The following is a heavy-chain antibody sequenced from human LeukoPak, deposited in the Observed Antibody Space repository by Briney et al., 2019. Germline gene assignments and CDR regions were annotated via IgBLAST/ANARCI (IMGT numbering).Heavy chain of an antibody. D-gene: IGHD2-15*01. V-gene: IGHV4-34*01. CDR1: GGSSSGYD. Sequence: SETLSLTCAVYGGSSSGYDWSWIRQPPGKGLEWIGEINHSGSTNYSPSLKSRVTISVDTSKNHFSLKVRSVTAADTAVYYCARGHGGLGGTDVWGQGTTVTVSS. CDR2: INHSGST. J-gene: IGHJ6*02. CDR3: ARGHGGLGGTDV.